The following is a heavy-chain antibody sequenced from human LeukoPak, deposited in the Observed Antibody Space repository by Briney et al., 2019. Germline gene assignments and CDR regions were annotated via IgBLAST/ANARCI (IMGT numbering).Heavy chain of an antibody. J-gene: IGHJ4*02. CDR2: INHSGST. V-gene: IGHV4-34*01. CDR3: ASDSSGWYEAPYFDY. D-gene: IGHD6-19*01. Sequence: PSETLSLTCAVYGGSFSGYYWSWIRQPPGKGLEWIGEINHSGSTNYNPSLKSRVTISVDTSKNQFSLKLSSVTAADTAVYYCASDSSGWYEAPYFDYWGQGTLVTVSS. CDR1: GGSFSGYY.